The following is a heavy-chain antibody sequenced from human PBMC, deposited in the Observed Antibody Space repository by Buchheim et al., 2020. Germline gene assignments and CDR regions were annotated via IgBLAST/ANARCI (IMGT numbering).Heavy chain of an antibody. CDR1: GYTFTSYY. D-gene: IGHD6-13*01. V-gene: IGHV1-46*03. Sequence: QVQLVQSGAEVKKPGASVKVSCKASGYTFTSYYMHWVRQAPGQGLEWMGIINPSGGSTSYAQKFQGRVTMTRDTSTRTVYMELSSLRSEDTAVYYCARVPHLYSSSWSYYYYGMDVWGQGTT. CDR2: INPSGGST. CDR3: ARVPHLYSSSWSYYYYGMDV. J-gene: IGHJ6*02.